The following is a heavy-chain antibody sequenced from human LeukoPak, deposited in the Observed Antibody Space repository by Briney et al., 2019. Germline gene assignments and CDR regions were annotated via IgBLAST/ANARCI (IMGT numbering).Heavy chain of an antibody. J-gene: IGHJ5*02. CDR1: GFTFSSYG. CDR2: ISGSGGST. CDR3: AKVGSITMVRGVIIGWFDP. D-gene: IGHD3-10*01. Sequence: GGSLRLSCAASGFTFSSYGMSWVRQAPGKGLEWVSAISGSGGSTYYADSVKGRFTISRDNSKNTLYLQTNSLRAEDTAVYYCAKVGSITMVRGVIIGWFDPWGQGTLVTVSS. V-gene: IGHV3-23*01.